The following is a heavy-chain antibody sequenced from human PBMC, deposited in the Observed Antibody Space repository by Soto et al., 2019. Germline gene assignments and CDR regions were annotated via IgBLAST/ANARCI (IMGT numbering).Heavy chain of an antibody. J-gene: IGHJ6*02. Sequence: SVKVSCKASGGTFSSYAISWVRQAPGQGLEWMGGIIPIFGTANYAQKFQGRVTITADESTSTAYMELSSLRSEDTAVYYCARSHSYYDILTCYSPYYYYYGMDVWGQGTTVTVSS. CDR1: GGTFSSYA. CDR2: IIPIFGTA. D-gene: IGHD3-9*01. CDR3: ARSHSYYDILTCYSPYYYYYGMDV. V-gene: IGHV1-69*13.